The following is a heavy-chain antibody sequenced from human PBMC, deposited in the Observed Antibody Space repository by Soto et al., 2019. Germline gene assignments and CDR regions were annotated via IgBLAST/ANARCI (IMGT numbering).Heavy chain of an antibody. J-gene: IGHJ6*02. CDR1: GGTFSGYY. D-gene: IGHD3-22*01. Sequence: SETLSLTCAVYGGTFSGYYWSWIRQPPGKGLEWIGEINNSGSTNYNPSLKSRVTISVDTSKNQFSLKLSSVTAADTAVYYCARGPNGRYYDSCAYYHGMDVWGQGTTVTVSS. CDR3: ARGPNGRYYDSCAYYHGMDV. V-gene: IGHV4-34*01. CDR2: INNSGST.